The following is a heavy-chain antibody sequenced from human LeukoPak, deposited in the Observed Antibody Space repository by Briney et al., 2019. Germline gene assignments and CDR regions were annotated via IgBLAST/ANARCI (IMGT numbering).Heavy chain of an antibody. CDR2: MANDAKTT. CDR3: ARGGRWELPRPYAFDI. Sequence: PGGSLRLSCAASGFTFSIYGMHWVRQAPGKGLEWVAVMANDAKTTYYADSVKGRFTISRDNAKNSLYLQMNSLRAEDTAVYYCARGGRWELPRPYAFDIWGQGTMVTVSS. D-gene: IGHD1-26*01. CDR1: GFTFSIYG. V-gene: IGHV3-30*03. J-gene: IGHJ3*02.